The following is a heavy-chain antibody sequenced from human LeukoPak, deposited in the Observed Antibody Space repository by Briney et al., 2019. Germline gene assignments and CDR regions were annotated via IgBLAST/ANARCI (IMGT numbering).Heavy chain of an antibody. V-gene: IGHV4-59*05. CDR2: IYYSGGT. D-gene: IGHD3-3*01. J-gene: IGHJ6*02. Sequence: GSLRLSCAASGFTFSSYSMNWVRQAPGKGLEWIGSIYYSGGTYYNPSLKSRVTISVDTSKNQFSLKLSSVTAADTAVYYCPIFGVAIPHDGMDVWGQGTTVTVSS. CDR1: GFTFSSYSMN. CDR3: PIFGVAIPHDGMDV.